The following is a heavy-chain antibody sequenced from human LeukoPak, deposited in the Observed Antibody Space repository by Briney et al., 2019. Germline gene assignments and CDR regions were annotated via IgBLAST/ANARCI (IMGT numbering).Heavy chain of an antibody. CDR2: ISSSSSYI. CDR1: GFTFSSYS. V-gene: IGHV3-21*01. D-gene: IGHD4-17*01. Sequence: GGSLRLSCAASGFTFSSYSMNWVRQAPGKGLEWVSSISSSSSYIYYADSVKGRFTISRDNAKNSLYLQMNSLRAEDTAVYYCAREREYDYGDYGAKLFDYWGQGTLVTVSS. CDR3: AREREYDYGDYGAKLFDY. J-gene: IGHJ4*02.